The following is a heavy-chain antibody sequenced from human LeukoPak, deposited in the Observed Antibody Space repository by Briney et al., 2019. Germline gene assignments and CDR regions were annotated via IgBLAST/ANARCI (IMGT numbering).Heavy chain of an antibody. J-gene: IGHJ6*02. V-gene: IGHV4-59*11. CDR3: ARRPPTGRQLRGWDYSGMDV. Sequence: PSETLSLTCTVSGGSISGHYWSWIRQPPGKGLEWMGYIYYSGSTDYNPSLKSRVIISVDTSRNQFSLNLYSVTAADTAVYYCARRPPTGRQLRGWDYSGMDVWGQGTTVTVSS. D-gene: IGHD2-2*01. CDR1: GGSISGHY. CDR2: IYYSGST.